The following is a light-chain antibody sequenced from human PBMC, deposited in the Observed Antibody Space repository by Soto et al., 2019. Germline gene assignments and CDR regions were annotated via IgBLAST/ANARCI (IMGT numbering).Light chain of an antibody. Sequence: IQMTQSPSTLSASVGGTVNISCRASQSISVSLAWYQQKPGKAPRLLIYDASTLQGGVPSRFSGRGSGTEFTLTVTSLQPEDFATYYCQQANSFPLTFGQGTRLEIK. V-gene: IGKV1-5*01. CDR1: QSISVS. CDR2: DAS. J-gene: IGKJ5*01. CDR3: QQANSFPLT.